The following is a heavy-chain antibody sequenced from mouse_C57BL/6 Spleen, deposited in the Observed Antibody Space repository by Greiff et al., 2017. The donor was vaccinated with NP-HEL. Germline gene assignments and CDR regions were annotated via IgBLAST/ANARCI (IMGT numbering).Heavy chain of an antibody. CDR2: IYPGDGDT. J-gene: IGHJ4*01. CDR1: GYAFSSSW. Sequence: VQLQQSGPELVKPGASVKISCKASGYAFSSSWMNWAKQRPGKGLEWIGRIYPGDGDTNYNGKFKGKATLTADKSSSTAYMQLSSLTSEDSAVYFCARESLLAMDYWGQGTSVTVSS. D-gene: IGHD2-12*01. V-gene: IGHV1-82*01. CDR3: ARESLLAMDY.